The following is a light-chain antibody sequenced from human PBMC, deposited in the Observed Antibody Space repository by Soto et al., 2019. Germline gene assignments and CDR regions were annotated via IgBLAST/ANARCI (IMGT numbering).Light chain of an antibody. Sequence: TQSPATLSGSVGDRVTITCRASQTVSSWLAWYQQKPGKAPKLLIYKASTLKSGVPSRFSGSGSGTEFTLTISSLQLDDSATYYCQHYNSYSEAFGQGTKVDI. CDR3: QHYNSYSEA. CDR1: QTVSSW. CDR2: KAS. J-gene: IGKJ1*01. V-gene: IGKV1-5*03.